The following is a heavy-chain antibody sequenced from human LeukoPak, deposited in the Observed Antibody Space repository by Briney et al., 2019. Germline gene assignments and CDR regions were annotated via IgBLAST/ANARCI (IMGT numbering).Heavy chain of an antibody. CDR1: GGSISSSFYY. Sequence: SETLSLTCTVSGGSISSSFYYWGWIRQPPGKGLEWIGSIYYNGNTYYNPSLKSRVTISVDTSKTQFSLKLSAVTAADTAVYYCARQGPSWELRDLWGRGSLVTVSS. V-gene: IGHV4-39*07. D-gene: IGHD1-26*01. CDR3: ARQGPSWELRDL. J-gene: IGHJ2*01. CDR2: IYYNGNT.